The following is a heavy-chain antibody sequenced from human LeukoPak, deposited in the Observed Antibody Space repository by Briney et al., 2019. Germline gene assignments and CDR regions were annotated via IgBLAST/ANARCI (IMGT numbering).Heavy chain of an antibody. Sequence: PSETLSLTCAVSGYSISSGYYWGWIRQPPGKGLVWIGSIYHSGSTYYNPSLKSRVTMSVDTSKNQFSLKLSSVTAADTAVYYCARDHDAFDIWGQGTMVNVSS. CDR3: ARDHDAFDI. J-gene: IGHJ3*02. V-gene: IGHV4-38-2*02. CDR1: GYSISSGYY. CDR2: IYHSGST.